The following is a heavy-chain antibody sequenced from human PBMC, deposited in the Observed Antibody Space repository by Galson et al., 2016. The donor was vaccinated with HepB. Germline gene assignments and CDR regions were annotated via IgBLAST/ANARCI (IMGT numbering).Heavy chain of an antibody. Sequence: SETLSLTCTVSGGSISSSYWSWIRQPPGKGLEWLGYIYYSGSTSYNPSLKSRVTISVDKSKNQFSLKLSSVTAADTAVYYCARDPGYSYGYGHYYYGMDVWGQGTTVTVSS. CDR1: GGSISSSY. CDR2: IYYSGST. J-gene: IGHJ6*02. D-gene: IGHD5-18*01. V-gene: IGHV4-59*13. CDR3: ARDPGYSYGYGHYYYGMDV.